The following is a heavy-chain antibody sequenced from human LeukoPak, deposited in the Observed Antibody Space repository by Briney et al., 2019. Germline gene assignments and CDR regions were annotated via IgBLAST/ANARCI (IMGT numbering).Heavy chain of an antibody. V-gene: IGHV4-4*07. CDR1: GGSFSGYY. J-gene: IGHJ4*02. D-gene: IGHD3-22*01. CDR3: ARDAYYYDSSGYYLLDY. Sequence: SETLSLTCAVYGGSFSGYYWSWIRQPAGEGLEWIGRIYSSGDTYYNPSLNSRVTMSVDTSKNLFSLKLSSVTAADTAVYYCARDAYYYDSSGYYLLDYWGQGTLVTVPS. CDR2: IYSSGDT.